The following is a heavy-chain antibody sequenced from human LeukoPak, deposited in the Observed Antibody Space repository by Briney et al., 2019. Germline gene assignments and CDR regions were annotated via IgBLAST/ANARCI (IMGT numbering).Heavy chain of an antibody. CDR1: GGSISSYY. J-gene: IGHJ4*02. CDR2: IYYSGST. D-gene: IGHD2-2*01. Sequence: SETLSLTCTVSGGSISSYYWSWIRQPPGKGLEWIGYIYYSGSTNYNPSLKSRVTISVDTSKNQFSLRLSSVTAADTAVYYCARSCSSTTCLFDYWGQGTLLTVSS. V-gene: IGHV4-59*08. CDR3: ARSCSSTTCLFDY.